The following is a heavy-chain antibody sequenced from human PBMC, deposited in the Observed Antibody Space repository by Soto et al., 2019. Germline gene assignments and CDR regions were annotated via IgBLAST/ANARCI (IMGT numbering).Heavy chain of an antibody. CDR2: ISAYNGNT. D-gene: IGHD2-15*01. Sequence: GASVKVSCKASGYTFTSYGISWVRQAPGQGLEWMGWISAYNGNTNYSQKFQGRVTITRDTSASTAYMELSSLRSEDTAVYYCARDGAYCSGGSCYKIRGGLFDYRGQGTLVTVSS. CDR1: GYTFTSYG. J-gene: IGHJ4*02. V-gene: IGHV1-18*01. CDR3: ARDGAYCSGGSCYKIRGGLFDY.